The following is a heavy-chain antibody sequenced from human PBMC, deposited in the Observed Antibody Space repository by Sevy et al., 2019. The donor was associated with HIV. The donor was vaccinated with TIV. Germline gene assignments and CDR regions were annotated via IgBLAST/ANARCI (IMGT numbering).Heavy chain of an antibody. Sequence: GGSLRLSCAASGFTFNIYAMSWVRQAPGKGLEWLSAISGGGDGTYYADSVKGRFTISGDNSRNTLYLQMNSLRAEDTAVYYCAKRPYYYYNSDGHLVLSTDEADYWGQGTLVTVSS. CDR3: AKRPYYYYNSDGHLVLSTDEADY. CDR1: GFTFNIYA. V-gene: IGHV3-23*01. D-gene: IGHD3-22*01. CDR2: ISGGGDGT. J-gene: IGHJ4*02.